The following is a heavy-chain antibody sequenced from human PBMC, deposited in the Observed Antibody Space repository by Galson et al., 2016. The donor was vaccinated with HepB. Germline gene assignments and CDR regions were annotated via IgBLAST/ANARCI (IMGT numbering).Heavy chain of an antibody. CDR1: GGTFSRYV. CDR2: IIPIFGKR. V-gene: IGHV1-69*13. Sequence: SVKVSCKAFGGTFSRYVISWVRQAPGQGLEWMGGIIPIFGKRNYAQNFQGRVTITADESTNTASMELISLRSEDTAVYFCARSYYMSTEGYRPFDSWSQGTLVTVSS. J-gene: IGHJ4*02. D-gene: IGHD5-18*01. CDR3: ARSYYMSTEGYRPFDS.